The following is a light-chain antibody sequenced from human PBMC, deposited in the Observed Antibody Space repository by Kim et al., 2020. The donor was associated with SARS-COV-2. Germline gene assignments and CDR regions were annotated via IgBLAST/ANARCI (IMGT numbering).Light chain of an antibody. Sequence: PGTTARITCGGNHIGTQSLPWYQQKPGQAPLRVIFYEIDRPSGIPERFSGSNSGNTATLTISGVEAGDEADYFCQLWDSSSDQWIFGGGTQLTVL. CDR3: QLWDSSSDQWI. V-gene: IGLV3-21*01. J-gene: IGLJ2*01. CDR2: YEI. CDR1: HIGTQS.